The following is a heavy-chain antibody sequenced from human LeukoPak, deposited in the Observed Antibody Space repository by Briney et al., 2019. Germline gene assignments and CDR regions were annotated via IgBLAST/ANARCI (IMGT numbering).Heavy chain of an antibody. J-gene: IGHJ4*02. CDR1: GFTFSSYA. Sequence: GGSLRLSCAASGFTFSSYAMSWVRQAPGKGLEWVSAISGSGGSTYYADSVKGRFTISRDNAKNSLYLQVNSLRAEDTAVYYCAGLWFGESDFDYWGQGTLVTVSS. CDR3: AGLWFGESDFDY. V-gene: IGHV3-23*01. CDR2: ISGSGGST. D-gene: IGHD3-10*01.